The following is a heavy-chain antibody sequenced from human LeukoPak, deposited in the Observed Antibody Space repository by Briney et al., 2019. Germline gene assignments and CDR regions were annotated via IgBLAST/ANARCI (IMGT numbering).Heavy chain of an antibody. J-gene: IGHJ4*02. D-gene: IGHD3-16*01. CDR2: INPINGNT. CDR1: GYSITNFG. CDR3: ARGGGATFHDY. Sequence: GASVKVSCNASGYSITNFGITWVRQAPGQGLEWMGWINPINGNTNYARDLQGRVTMTTDTSTSTAYMDLRSLRSDDTAVYYCARGGGATFHDYWGQGTLVTVSS. V-gene: IGHV1-18*04.